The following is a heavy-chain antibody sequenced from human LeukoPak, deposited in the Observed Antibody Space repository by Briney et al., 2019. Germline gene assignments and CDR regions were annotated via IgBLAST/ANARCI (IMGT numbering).Heavy chain of an antibody. Sequence: GGSLRLSCAASGFTFSSYAMHWVRQAPGEGLEWVAVISYDGSNKYYADSVKGRFTISRDNSKNTLYLQMNSLRAEDTAVYYCARDEVLLWFGEPPGPYYYYGMDVWGRGTTVTVSS. CDR1: GFTFSSYA. CDR2: ISYDGSNK. D-gene: IGHD3-10*01. V-gene: IGHV3-30-3*01. CDR3: ARDEVLLWFGEPPGPYYYYGMDV. J-gene: IGHJ6*02.